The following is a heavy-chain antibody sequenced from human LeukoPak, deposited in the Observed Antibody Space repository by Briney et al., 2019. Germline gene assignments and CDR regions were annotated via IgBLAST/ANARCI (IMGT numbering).Heavy chain of an antibody. J-gene: IGHJ4*02. CDR2: ISVTGSSA. D-gene: IGHD6-19*01. Sequence: PGGSLRLSCAASGFTYSSYAMTWVRQAPGWGVERVSSISVTGSSAYYADTVKGRFTISRDNSMNTVDLQMNSLRADDTVVYYCAKDRGTTGWSDYWGQGTLVTVSS. V-gene: IGHV3-23*01. CDR1: GFTYSSYA. CDR3: AKDRGTTGWSDY.